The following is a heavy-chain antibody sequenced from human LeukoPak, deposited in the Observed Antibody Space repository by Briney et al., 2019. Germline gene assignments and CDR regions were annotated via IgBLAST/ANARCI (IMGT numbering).Heavy chain of an antibody. CDR3: ARPTWGYSYGPPRYMDV. CDR1: GFTFSDYY. V-gene: IGHV3-11*01. J-gene: IGHJ6*03. D-gene: IGHD5-18*01. Sequence: GGSLRLSCAASGFTFSDYYMSWIRQAPGKRLEWVSYISSSGSTIYYADSVKGPFTISSANAKNSLYLQMNSLRAEDTAVYYCARPTWGYSYGPPRYMDVWGKGTTVTVSS. CDR2: ISSSGSTI.